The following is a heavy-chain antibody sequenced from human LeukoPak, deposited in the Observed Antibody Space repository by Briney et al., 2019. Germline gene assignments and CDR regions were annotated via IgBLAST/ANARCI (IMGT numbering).Heavy chain of an antibody. J-gene: IGHJ4*02. V-gene: IGHV5-51*01. CDR3: ARHSCSGGSCNPDYFDY. CDR1: GYSFTSYW. D-gene: IGHD2-15*01. Sequence: GESLKISCKGSGYSFTSYWIGWVRQMPGKGLEWMGIIYPGDSDTRYSPSFQGQVTISADKSISTAYLQWSSLKASDTAIYYCARHSCSGGSCNPDYFDYWGQGTLVTVSS. CDR2: IYPGDSDT.